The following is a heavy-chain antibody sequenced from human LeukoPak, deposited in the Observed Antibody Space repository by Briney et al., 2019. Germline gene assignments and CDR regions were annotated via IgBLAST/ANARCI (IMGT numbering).Heavy chain of an antibody. V-gene: IGHV3-48*03. CDR1: GFTFSSYE. D-gene: IGHD2-2*02. CDR3: AIDLNRGPAAIYDY. Sequence: GGSLILSCAASGFTFSSYEMNWVRQAPGKGLEWVSYISSSGSTIYYADSVKGRFTISRDNAKNSLYLQMNSLRAEDTAVYYCAIDLNRGPAAIYDYWGQGTLVTVSS. J-gene: IGHJ4*02. CDR2: ISSSGSTI.